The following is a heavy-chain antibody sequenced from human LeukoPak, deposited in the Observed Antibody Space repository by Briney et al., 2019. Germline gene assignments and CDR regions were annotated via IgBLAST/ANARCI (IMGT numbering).Heavy chain of an antibody. CDR1: GFTFSSYG. V-gene: IGHV3-23*01. CDR2: ITGSGSTT. Sequence: QPGGSLRLSCAASGFTFSSYGMSWVRQAPGKGLEWVSGITGSGSTTNYADSVKGRFTISRDHSKNTLYLQMHSLRAEDTAVYYCTKEPYHSGSYYFDYWGQGTLVTVSS. D-gene: IGHD1-26*01. CDR3: TKEPYHSGSYYFDY. J-gene: IGHJ4*02.